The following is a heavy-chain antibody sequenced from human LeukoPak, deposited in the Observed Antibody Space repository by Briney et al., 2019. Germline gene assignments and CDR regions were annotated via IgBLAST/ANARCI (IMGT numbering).Heavy chain of an antibody. V-gene: IGHV1-46*01. Sequence: ASVKVSCKASGYSFSSYYMHWVRQAPGQGLEWMGIINPSGDSTTYAQKFQGRVTVTRDTSTRTVYMELSSLRSDDTAVYYCARENDYGNNWFDPWGQGTLVTVSS. D-gene: IGHD4-17*01. CDR3: ARENDYGNNWFDP. J-gene: IGHJ5*02. CDR2: INPSGDST. CDR1: GYSFSSYY.